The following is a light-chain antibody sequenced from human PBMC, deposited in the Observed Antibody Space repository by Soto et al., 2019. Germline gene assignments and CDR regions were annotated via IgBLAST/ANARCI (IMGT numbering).Light chain of an antibody. CDR1: DTDVGQDKS. Sequence: QSVLTQPASVSGSRGQSIIISCVGRDTDVGQDKSVSWYQQGPGQAPKLLIFEVTNRPSGVSKRFSGSRSGNTASLTISGLQPDDEGHYFCVSYTDTDTLVFGTGTKLTVL. CDR2: EVT. CDR3: VSYTDTDTLV. J-gene: IGLJ1*01. V-gene: IGLV2-14*01.